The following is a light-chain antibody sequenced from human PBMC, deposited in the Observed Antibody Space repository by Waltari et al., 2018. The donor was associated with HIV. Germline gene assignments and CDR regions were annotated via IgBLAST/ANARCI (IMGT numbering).Light chain of an antibody. J-gene: IGLJ1*01. V-gene: IGLV2-14*03. CDR1: SSDVGGYKY. CDR3: CSYTSSITGRV. Sequence: QSALTQPASVSGSPGQSITISCTGTSSDVGGYKYVSWYQQYPGKAPKLIIYDVTNLPSGVSNRFSGSKAVNTASLTISGLQAKDEADYYCCSYTSSITGRVFGTGTKVTVL. CDR2: DVT.